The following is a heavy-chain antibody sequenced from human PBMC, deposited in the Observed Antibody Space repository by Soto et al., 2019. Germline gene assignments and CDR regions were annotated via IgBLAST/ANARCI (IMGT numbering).Heavy chain of an antibody. CDR1: GGSIISGDYY. CDR3: AREGALLCCGNSDYYSTMYV. Sequence: PSETLSLTCTVSGGSIISGDYYWSWIRQPPGKGLEWIGYIYYSGDTSYNPSLKSRVTISIDTSKNQFSLKLSSVTAADTAFYYCAREGALLCCGNSDYYSTMYVWGQGTTVTVSS. V-gene: IGHV4-30-4*08. D-gene: IGHD2-21*02. J-gene: IGHJ6*02. CDR2: IYYSGDT.